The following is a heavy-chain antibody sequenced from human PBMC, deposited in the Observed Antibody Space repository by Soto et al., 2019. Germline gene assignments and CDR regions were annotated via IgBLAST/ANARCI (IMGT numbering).Heavy chain of an antibody. CDR3: AKDMLQQLEGNFDY. V-gene: IGHV3-30*18. J-gene: IGHJ4*02. D-gene: IGHD6-13*01. CDR1: GFTFSSYG. CDR2: ISYDGSNK. Sequence: PGGSLRLSCAASGFTFSSYGMHWVRQAPGKGLEWVAVISYDGSNKYYADSVKGRFTISRDNSKNTLYLQMNSLRAEDTAVYYCAKDMLQQLEGNFDYWGQGTLVTVSS.